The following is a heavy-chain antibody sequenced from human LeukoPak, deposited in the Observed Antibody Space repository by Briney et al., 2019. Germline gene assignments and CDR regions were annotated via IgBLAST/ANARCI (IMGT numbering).Heavy chain of an antibody. J-gene: IGHJ5*02. Sequence: SAPLSLTCRISGASITTNSYWWGWIRQSPGKGLAWIWSIYSSGNSYYNPSLKTRATISPDTSKNQYSLRLTSVTAADTAIYYCARRGIWDLQIGNWFDPWGQGILVIVSS. CDR1: GASITTNSYW. CDR3: ARRGIWDLQIGNWFDP. V-gene: IGHV4-39*01. D-gene: IGHD3-16*01. CDR2: IYSSGNS.